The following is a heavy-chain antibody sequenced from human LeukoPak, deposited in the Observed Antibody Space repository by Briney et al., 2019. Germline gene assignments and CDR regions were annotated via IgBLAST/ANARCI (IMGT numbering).Heavy chain of an antibody. CDR2: INPSGGST. CDR3: ARDLRITVSVAEKMNSGY. D-gene: IGHD6-19*01. Sequence: GASVKVSCKASGYTFTSYYMHWVRQAPGQGLEWMGIINPSGGSTSYAQKFQGRVTMTRDMSTSTVYMELSSLRSEDTAVYYCARDLRITVSVAEKMNSGYWGQGTLVTVSS. V-gene: IGHV1-46*01. CDR1: GYTFTSYY. J-gene: IGHJ4*02.